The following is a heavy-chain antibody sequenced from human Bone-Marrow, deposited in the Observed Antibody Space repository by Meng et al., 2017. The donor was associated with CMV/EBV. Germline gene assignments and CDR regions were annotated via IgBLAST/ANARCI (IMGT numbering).Heavy chain of an antibody. CDR1: GFTVSSHY. D-gene: IGHD2-8*01. J-gene: IGHJ4*02. CDR2: IYTGGSI. V-gene: IGHV3-66*02. Sequence: SLSLSCAASGFTVSSHYMSWVRQAPGKGLEWVSVIYTGGSIYYGDSVKGRFTISRDNSKNTLYLQMNSLRAEDTAVYYCAREYDAMVYWGQGTLVTVSS. CDR3: AREYDAMVY.